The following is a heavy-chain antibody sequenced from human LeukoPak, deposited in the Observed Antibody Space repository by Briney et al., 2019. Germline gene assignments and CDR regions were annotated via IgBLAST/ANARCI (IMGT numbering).Heavy chain of an antibody. V-gene: IGHV3-30*04. CDR2: IPYDGSNK. D-gene: IGHD5-12*01. Sequence: GGSLRLSCAASGLTFNRYAMHWVRQAPGKGLEWVAVIPYDGSNKYYAGSMKGRFTISRDNSKNTLYLQMNSLRVEDTAVYFCARGGTGIYYYHYGMDVWGQGTTVTVSS. J-gene: IGHJ6*02. CDR1: GLTFNRYA. CDR3: ARGGTGIYYYHYGMDV.